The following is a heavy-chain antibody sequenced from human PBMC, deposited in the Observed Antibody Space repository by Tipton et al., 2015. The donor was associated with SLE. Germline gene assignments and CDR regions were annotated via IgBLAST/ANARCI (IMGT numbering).Heavy chain of an antibody. D-gene: IGHD2-8*02. CDR3: ARQSYPGLVVYAHNWFDP. CDR1: GGSISSSSYS. CDR2: IYFSGTS. V-gene: IGHV4-39*01. Sequence: TLSLTCTVSGGSISSSSYSWGWIRQPPGKGLEWIGTIYFSGTSYYNPSLQSRVIISVDTSKNQFFLKLSSVTAADTAVYYCARQSYPGLVVYAHNWFDPWGQGTLVTVSS. J-gene: IGHJ5*02.